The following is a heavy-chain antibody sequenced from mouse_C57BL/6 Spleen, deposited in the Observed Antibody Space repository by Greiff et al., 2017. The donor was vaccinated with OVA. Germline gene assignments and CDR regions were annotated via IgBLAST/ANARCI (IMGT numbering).Heavy chain of an antibody. CDR1: GYAFSSSW. CDR3: ARGGGNSLFDD. D-gene: IGHD2-1*01. Sequence: LQESGPELVKPGASVKISCKASGYAFSSSWMHWVKQRPGQGLEWIGRIYPGDGDTNYNGKFKVKATLTADKSSSTAYMQLSSLTSEDSAVYFCARGGGNSLFDDWGQGTTLTVSS. CDR2: IYPGDGDT. J-gene: IGHJ2*01. V-gene: IGHV1-82*01.